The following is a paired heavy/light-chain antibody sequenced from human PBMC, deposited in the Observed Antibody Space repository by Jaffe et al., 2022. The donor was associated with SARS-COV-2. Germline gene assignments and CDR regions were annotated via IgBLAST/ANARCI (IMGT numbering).Light chain of an antibody. CDR1: QSLLYYNGYNY. J-gene: IGKJ3*01. V-gene: IGKV2-28*01. CDR2: LSS. Sequence: DIVMTQSPLSLSVTPGEPASISCRSNQSLLYYNGYNYLDWYLQKPGQSPQLLIYLSSDRASGVPDRFSGSGSGTDFTLKISRVEAEDVGIYSCMQALETPFTFGPGTRVDIK. CDR3: MQALETPFT.
Heavy chain of an antibody. Sequence: QVQLVQSGTEVKKPGASVKVSCKASGYTFPGYNMTWVRRAPGQGLEWLGWINPNSGDTDYAQYFQGRVTMTRDTSISTVYMELDRLTSDDTAVYYCARKGVGRVRGLDVWGQGTMVTVSS. D-gene: IGHD3-10*01. CDR1: GYTFPGYN. CDR3: ARKGVGRVRGLDV. CDR2: INPNSGDT. V-gene: IGHV1-2*02. J-gene: IGHJ3*01.